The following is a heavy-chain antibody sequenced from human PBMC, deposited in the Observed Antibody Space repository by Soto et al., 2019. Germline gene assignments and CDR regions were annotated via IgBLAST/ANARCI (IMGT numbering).Heavy chain of an antibody. CDR3: ARDTFYCRGGGFLPPSFDS. Sequence: RLEWMGWISAYNGNTNYEQKLQGRVTMTTDTSTSTAYMELRSLRSDDTAVYYCARDTFYCRGGGFLPPSFDSWGQGTLVTV. CDR2: ISAYNGNT. V-gene: IGHV1-18*01. D-gene: IGHD2-15*01. J-gene: IGHJ4*02.